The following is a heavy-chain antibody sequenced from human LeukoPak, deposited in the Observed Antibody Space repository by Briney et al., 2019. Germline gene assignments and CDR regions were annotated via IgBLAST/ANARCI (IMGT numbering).Heavy chain of an antibody. V-gene: IGHV1-2*02. Sequence: ASVKVSCKASGYIFTGYYIHWVRPAPGQGLEWMGWINPNSGGTKYAQNFQGRVTMTRDTSSSTAHMELSRLRSDDTAVYYCARGDCSVSGCHGGNWFDPWGQGTLVTVSS. CDR2: INPNSGGT. D-gene: IGHD2-15*01. J-gene: IGHJ5*02. CDR1: GYIFTGYY. CDR3: ARGDCSVSGCHGGNWFDP.